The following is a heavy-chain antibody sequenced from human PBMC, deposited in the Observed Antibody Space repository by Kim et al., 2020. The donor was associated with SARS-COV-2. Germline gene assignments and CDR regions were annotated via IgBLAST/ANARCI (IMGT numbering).Heavy chain of an antibody. CDR3: ARGRTTPYLYYGMDV. V-gene: IGHV4-34*01. D-gene: IGHD1-1*01. Sequence: SLKSRVTISVDTSKNQFSLKLSSVTAADTAVYYCARGRTTPYLYYGMDVWGQGTTVTVSS. J-gene: IGHJ6*02.